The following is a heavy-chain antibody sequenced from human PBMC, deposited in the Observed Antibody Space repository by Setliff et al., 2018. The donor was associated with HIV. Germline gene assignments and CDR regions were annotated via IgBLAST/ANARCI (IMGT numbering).Heavy chain of an antibody. CDR3: ARGGLGVVGAIDY. Sequence: PSETLSLTCAVHGGSFSGYYWTWIRQPPGRGLEWIGEIIHSGGTNYNRSLKSRVTISVDTSKNQFSLNLSSVTAAATAVYYCARGGLGVVGAIDYWSQGTLVTVS. CDR2: IIHSGGT. V-gene: IGHV4-34*01. D-gene: IGHD2-15*01. J-gene: IGHJ4*02. CDR1: GGSFSGYY.